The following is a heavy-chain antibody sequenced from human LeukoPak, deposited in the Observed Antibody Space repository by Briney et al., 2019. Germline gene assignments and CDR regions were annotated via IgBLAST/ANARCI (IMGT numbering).Heavy chain of an antibody. D-gene: IGHD1-26*01. V-gene: IGHV3-21*01. Sequence: GGSLRLSCAASGFTFSSYSMNWVRQAPGKGLEWVSSISSGSSYIYYADSVKGRFTISRDNAKNSLYLQMNSLRAEDTAVYYCARDGYSGSFHDAFDIWGQGTMVTVSS. CDR3: ARDGYSGSFHDAFDI. CDR2: ISSGSSYI. CDR1: GFTFSSYS. J-gene: IGHJ3*02.